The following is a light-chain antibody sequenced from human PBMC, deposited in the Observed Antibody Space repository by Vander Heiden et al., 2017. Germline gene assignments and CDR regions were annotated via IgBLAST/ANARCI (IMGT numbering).Light chain of an antibody. CDR1: SSNIGACYD. J-gene: IGLJ3*02. V-gene: IGLV1-40*01. CDR2: GNS. Sequence: QSVLPQPPSVSRTPGQRVTISCPGSSSNIGACYDVHWYQQRPGTAHKLLIYGNSNRPSGVPDRFSGSNAGTTASLAITGLQAEDEADYYCQSDDSSLSWVFGGGTKLTVL. CDR3: QSDDSSLSWV.